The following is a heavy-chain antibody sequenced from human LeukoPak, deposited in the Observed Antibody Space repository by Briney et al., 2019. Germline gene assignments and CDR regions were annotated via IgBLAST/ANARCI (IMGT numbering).Heavy chain of an antibody. D-gene: IGHD3-3*01. CDR3: ARNTIFGVPSYYYYYYMDV. V-gene: IGHV1-46*01. J-gene: IGHJ6*03. CDR1: GYTFTSYY. CDR2: INPSGGST. Sequence: ASVKVSCKASGYTFTSYYMYWVRQAPGQGLEWMGIINPSGGSTSYAQKFQGRVTMTRDTSTSTVYMELSSLRSEDTAVYYCARNTIFGVPSYYYYYYMDVWGKGTTVTVSS.